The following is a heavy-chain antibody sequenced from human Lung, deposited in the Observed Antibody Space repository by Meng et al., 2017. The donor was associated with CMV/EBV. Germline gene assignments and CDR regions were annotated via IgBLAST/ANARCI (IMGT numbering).Heavy chain of an antibody. J-gene: IGHJ6*02. D-gene: IGHD3-16*01. CDR1: GFTFSRYW. CDR2: IRQDGTEK. Sequence: ESXKISXAASGFTFSRYWMSWVRQAPGKGLEWVANIRQDGTEKHYVGSVKGRFTVSRDNAKNSLYLQMNSLRAEDSAVYYCARDPAVLYYYYYGMEVWGQRTTVTVSS. CDR3: ARDPAVLYYYYYGMEV. V-gene: IGHV3-7*01.